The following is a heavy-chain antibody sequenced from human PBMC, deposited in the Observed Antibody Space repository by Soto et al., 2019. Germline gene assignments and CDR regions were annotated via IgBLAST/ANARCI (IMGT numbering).Heavy chain of an antibody. CDR2: IYHSGST. CDR3: ARARVGATWFDP. J-gene: IGHJ5*02. D-gene: IGHD1-26*01. CDR1: GGPTSSGGYS. V-gene: IGHV4-30-2*01. Sequence: PSETLSLTCAVSGGPTSSGGYSWSWIRQPPGKGLEWIGYIYHSGSTYYNPSLKSRVTISVDRSKNQFSLKLSSVTAADTAVYYCARARVGATWFDPWGQGTLVTVSS.